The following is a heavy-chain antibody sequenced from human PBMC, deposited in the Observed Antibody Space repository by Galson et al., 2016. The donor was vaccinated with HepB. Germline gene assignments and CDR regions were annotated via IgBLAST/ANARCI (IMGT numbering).Heavy chain of an antibody. D-gene: IGHD1/OR15-1a*01. V-gene: IGHV6-1*01. CDR2: TYYRSKWYN. J-gene: IGHJ6*02. CDR1: GDSVSSNSAA. CDR3: VKQRKGAPYGMAF. Sequence: CAISGDSVSSNSAAWNWIRQSPSRGLEWLGRTYYRSKWYNDYAVSVKSRIIVNPDTSKNQFSLQLNSVTPEDTAVYYCVKQRKGAPYGMAFWGQGTTVTVSS.